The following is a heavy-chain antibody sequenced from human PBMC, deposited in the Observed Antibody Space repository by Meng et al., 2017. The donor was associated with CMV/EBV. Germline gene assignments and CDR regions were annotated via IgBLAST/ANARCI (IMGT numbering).Heavy chain of an antibody. CDR2: FSGGGMDTT. D-gene: IGHD2-21*01. CDR3: AKAVSHTCAGVFCYHFDS. J-gene: IGHJ4*02. CDR1: GFAFNNYA. Sequence: GGSLRLSCAASGFAFNNYAMSWVRLAPGKGPEWVSTFSGGGMDTTYHADSVKGRFTISRDNSRNTVSLQMNSLRAEDTAIYYCAKAVSHTCAGVFCYHFDSWGQGTLVTVSS. V-gene: IGHV3-23*01.